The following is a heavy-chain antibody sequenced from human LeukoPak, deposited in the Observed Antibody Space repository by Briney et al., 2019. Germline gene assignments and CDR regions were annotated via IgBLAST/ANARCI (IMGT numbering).Heavy chain of an antibody. J-gene: IGHJ5*02. D-gene: IGHD3-10*01. CDR3: ARSEYVYYGAGSSGSYDPHRFDP. CDR2: IYYSGST. Sequence: SETLSLTCTVPDYSINTYYWSWLRQPPGKGLEWIGYIYYSGSTKYNPSLQSRVTISLDTSKKQFSLKLNSVTAADTAVYYCARSEYVYYGAGSSGSYDPHRFDPWGREFWSPPPQ. CDR1: DYSINTYY. V-gene: IGHV4-59*01.